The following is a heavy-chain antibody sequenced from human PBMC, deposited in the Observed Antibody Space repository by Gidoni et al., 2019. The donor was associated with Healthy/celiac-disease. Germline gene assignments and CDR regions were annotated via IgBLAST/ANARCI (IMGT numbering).Heavy chain of an antibody. CDR2: IYTSGST. Sequence: QVQLRESGPGLVKPSQTLSLTCTVSGGSISSGSYYWSWIRPPAGKGLEWIGRIYTSGSTNYNPSLKSRVTISVDTSKNQFSLKLSSVTAADTAVYYCARERMIVVVPKGYFDLWGRGTLVTVSS. J-gene: IGHJ2*01. D-gene: IGHD3-22*01. V-gene: IGHV4-61*02. CDR1: GGSISSGSYY. CDR3: ARERMIVVVPKGYFDL.